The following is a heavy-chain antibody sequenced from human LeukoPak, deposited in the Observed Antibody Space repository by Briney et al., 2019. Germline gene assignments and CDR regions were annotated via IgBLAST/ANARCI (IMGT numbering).Heavy chain of an antibody. D-gene: IGHD1-1*01. CDR1: GGAITNYY. Sequence: PSETLSLTCGVSGGAITNYYWNWIRQAPGKGLEWLGYIYYTGSTTYNPSVKSRITISLDTSKKQISLKLRSVTAADTAVYYCARGRRRERGYNWFDPWGQGTLVTVSS. J-gene: IGHJ5*02. CDR2: IYYTGST. V-gene: IGHV4-59*01. CDR3: ARGRRRERGYNWFDP.